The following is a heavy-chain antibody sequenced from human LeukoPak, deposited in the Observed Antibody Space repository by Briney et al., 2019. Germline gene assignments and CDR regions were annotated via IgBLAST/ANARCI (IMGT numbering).Heavy chain of an antibody. J-gene: IGHJ4*02. D-gene: IGHD6-25*01. Sequence: GASVKVSCKASGYDFISYGFTWVRQAPGRGLEWMGWISAYNGNTNYAPSLQARVSMTTDASASTVSIEVRSLTPGDTAVYYCAEGAKSGLHYWGQGTLVTVSS. CDR2: ISAYNGNT. CDR1: GYDFISYG. CDR3: AEGAKSGLHY. V-gene: IGHV1-18*04.